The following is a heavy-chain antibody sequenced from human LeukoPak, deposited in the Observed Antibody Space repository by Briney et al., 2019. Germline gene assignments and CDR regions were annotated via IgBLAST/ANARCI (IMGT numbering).Heavy chain of an antibody. J-gene: IGHJ4*02. Sequence: GGSLRLSCAASGFTFSSYAMSWVRQAPGKGLEWVSAISGSGGSTYYADSVKGRFTISRDNSKNTLYLQMNSLRAEDTAVYYCELTGYCSSTSCYTALDYWGQGTLVTVSS. CDR3: ELTGYCSSTSCYTALDY. V-gene: IGHV3-23*01. CDR2: ISGSGGST. D-gene: IGHD2-2*02. CDR1: GFTFSSYA.